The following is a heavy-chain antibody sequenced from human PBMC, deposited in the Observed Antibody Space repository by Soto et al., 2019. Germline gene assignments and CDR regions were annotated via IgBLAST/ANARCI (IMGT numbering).Heavy chain of an antibody. J-gene: IGHJ4*02. V-gene: IGHV3-23*01. Sequence: GGSLRLSCAASGFTFSNYGMSWVRQAPGKGLEWVSVMSGSGDDAYYADSVKGRFTISRDNFKNTLYLQMNSLRAEDTAVYFCAKKVTIYAVDPADYWGQGTQVTVSS. CDR2: MSGSGDDA. CDR3: AKKVTIYAVDPADY. CDR1: GFTFSNYG. D-gene: IGHD3-3*01.